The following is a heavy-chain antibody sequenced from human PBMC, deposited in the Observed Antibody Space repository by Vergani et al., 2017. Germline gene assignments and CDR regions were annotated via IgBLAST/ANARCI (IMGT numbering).Heavy chain of an antibody. CDR2: IRYDGSNK. CDR3: AKDRRRTGEFFDY. V-gene: IGHV3-30*02. J-gene: IGHJ4*02. D-gene: IGHD1-1*01. CDR1: GFTFSSYG. Sequence: QVQLVESGGGVVQPGGSLRLSCAASGFTFSSYGMHWVRQAPGNGLEWVAFIRYDGSNKYYADSVKGRFTISRDNSKNTLYLQMNSLRAEDTAVYYCAKDRRRTGEFFDYWGQGTLVTVSS.